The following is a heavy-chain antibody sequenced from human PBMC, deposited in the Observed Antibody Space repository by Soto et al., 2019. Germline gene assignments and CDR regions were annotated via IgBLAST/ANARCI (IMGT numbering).Heavy chain of an antibody. V-gene: IGHV4-39*01. Sequence: SETLSLTCTVSGGSISSSSYYLGWIRQPPGKGLEWIGSIYYSGSTYYNPSLKSRVTISVDTSKNQFSLKLSSVTAADTAVYYCARHGQSSYYSNYVWFDPWGQGTLVTVSS. CDR1: GGSISSSSYY. J-gene: IGHJ5*02. CDR2: IYYSGST. D-gene: IGHD4-4*01. CDR3: ARHGQSSYYSNYVWFDP.